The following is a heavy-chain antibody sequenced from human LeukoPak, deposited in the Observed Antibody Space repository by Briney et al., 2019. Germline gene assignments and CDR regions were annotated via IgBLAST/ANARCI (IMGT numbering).Heavy chain of an antibody. CDR2: IIPIFGTA. CDR3: ARHRDSMVRGPNWFDP. D-gene: IGHD3-10*01. V-gene: IGHV1-69*01. J-gene: IGHJ5*02. Sequence: ASVKVSCKASGGTFSSYAISWVRQAPGQGLEWMGGIIPIFGTANYAQKFQGRVTITADESTSTAYMELNSLRAEDTAVYYCARHRDSMVRGPNWFDPWGRGTLVIASS. CDR1: GGTFSSYA.